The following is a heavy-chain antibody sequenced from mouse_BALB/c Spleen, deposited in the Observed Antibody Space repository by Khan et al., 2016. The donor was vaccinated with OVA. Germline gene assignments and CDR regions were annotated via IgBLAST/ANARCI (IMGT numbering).Heavy chain of an antibody. Sequence: EVQLQESGPGLVKPSQSLSLTCTVTGYSITSDYAWNWIRQFPGNKLEWMGYISYSGSTSYHPSLKSRISITRDTTKNQFFLQLNSVTTEDTATYYCARSMMANWGQGTTLTVSS. CDR1: GYSITSDYA. CDR3: ARSMMAN. J-gene: IGHJ2*01. D-gene: IGHD2-3*01. V-gene: IGHV3-2*02. CDR2: ISYSGST.